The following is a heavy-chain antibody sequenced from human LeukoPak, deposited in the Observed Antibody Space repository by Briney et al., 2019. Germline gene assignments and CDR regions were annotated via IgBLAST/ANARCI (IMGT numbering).Heavy chain of an antibody. Sequence: GGSLRGYRTAAGFTFGEYARSWVRQAPGKGREWVGFIRSKAYGGTTEYAASVKGRFTISRDDSKSIAYLQMNSLKAEDTAVYYCTRGPRQLGLYDGMNVWGQGTTVTVSS. J-gene: IGHJ6*02. D-gene: IGHD6-13*01. CDR3: TRGPRQLGLYDGMNV. V-gene: IGHV3-49*04. CDR1: GFTFGEYA. CDR2: IRSKAYGGTT.